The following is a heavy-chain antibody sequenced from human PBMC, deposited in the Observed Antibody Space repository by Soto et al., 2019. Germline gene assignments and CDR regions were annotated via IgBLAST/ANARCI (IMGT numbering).Heavy chain of an antibody. Sequence: GESLKISGKGSGYSFTTYWISWVRQMPGKGLEWMGRIDPSDSYTNYSPSSQGHVTISVDKSISTAYLQWSSLKASDTAMYYCVRLIGGAAPDYWGKGTLVTVPS. CDR3: VRLIGGAAPDY. D-gene: IGHD6-13*01. V-gene: IGHV5-10-1*01. J-gene: IGHJ4*02. CDR2: IDPSDSYT. CDR1: GYSFTTYW.